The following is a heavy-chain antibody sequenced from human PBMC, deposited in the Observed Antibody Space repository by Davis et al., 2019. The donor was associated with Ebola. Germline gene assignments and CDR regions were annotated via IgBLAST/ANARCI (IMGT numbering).Heavy chain of an antibody. V-gene: IGHV1-69*13. CDR2: IIPIFGTA. CDR1: GGTFSSYA. Sequence: SVKVSCKASGGTFSSYAISWVRQAPGQGLEWMGGIIPIFGTANYVQKFQGRVTITADESTSTAYMELSSLRSEDTAVYYCARGGDIVVVPAARDWFDPWGQGTLVTVSS. J-gene: IGHJ5*02. CDR3: ARGGDIVVVPAARDWFDP. D-gene: IGHD2-2*01.